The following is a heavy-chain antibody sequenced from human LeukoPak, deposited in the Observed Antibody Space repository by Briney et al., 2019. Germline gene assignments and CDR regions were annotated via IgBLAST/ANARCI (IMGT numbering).Heavy chain of an antibody. CDR3: AKHYDISGYYPY. CDR2: ISGGAGST. Sequence: PGGSLRLSCAASGFTFSTYAMSWVRQAPGKGLEWVSAISGGAGSTHYADSVKGRFTISRDNSKNTLFLQMSSLRADDTAIYYCAKHYDISGYYPYWGQGTLVTVSS. D-gene: IGHD3-22*01. J-gene: IGHJ4*02. V-gene: IGHV3-23*01. CDR1: GFTFSTYA.